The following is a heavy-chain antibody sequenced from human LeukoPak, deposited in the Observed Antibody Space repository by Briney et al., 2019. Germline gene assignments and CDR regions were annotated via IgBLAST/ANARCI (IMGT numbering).Heavy chain of an antibody. J-gene: IGHJ4*02. CDR3: AKDMVTTVTSYYFDY. V-gene: IGHV3-53*01. D-gene: IGHD4-17*01. CDR1: GFTVSSNY. Sequence: GGSLRLSCAASGFTVSSNYMSWVRQAPGKGLEWVSVIYSGGSTYYADSVKGRFTISRDNSKNTLYLQMNSLRAEDTAIYYCAKDMVTTVTSYYFDYWGQGTLVTVSS. CDR2: IYSGGST.